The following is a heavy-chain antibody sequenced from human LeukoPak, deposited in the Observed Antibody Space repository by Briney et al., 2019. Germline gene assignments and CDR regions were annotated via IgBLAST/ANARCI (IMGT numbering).Heavy chain of an antibody. D-gene: IGHD3-22*01. Sequence: PGGSLRLSCAASGFTVSSNYMNWVRQAPGKGLEWASYISSSGSTIYYADSVKGRFTISRDNAKNSLYLQMNSLRAEDTAVYYCARVGSSYYDSSGHKAYYYYYGMDVWGQGTTVTVSS. CDR3: ARVGSSYYDSSGHKAYYYYYGMDV. CDR1: GFTVSSNY. V-gene: IGHV3-11*04. CDR2: ISSSGSTI. J-gene: IGHJ6*02.